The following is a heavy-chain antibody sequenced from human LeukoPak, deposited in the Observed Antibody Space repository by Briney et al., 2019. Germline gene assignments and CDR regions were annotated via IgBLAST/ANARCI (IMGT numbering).Heavy chain of an antibody. CDR2: ISSNGGST. Sequence: PGGSLRLSCAASGFTFSSYAMHWVRQAPGKGLEYVSAISSNGGSTYYANSVKGRFTISRDNSKNTLYLQMNSLRAEDTAVYYCAKGKAAAGRNWFDPWGQGTLVTVSS. V-gene: IGHV3-64*01. J-gene: IGHJ5*02. CDR3: AKGKAAAGRNWFDP. D-gene: IGHD6-13*01. CDR1: GFTFSSYA.